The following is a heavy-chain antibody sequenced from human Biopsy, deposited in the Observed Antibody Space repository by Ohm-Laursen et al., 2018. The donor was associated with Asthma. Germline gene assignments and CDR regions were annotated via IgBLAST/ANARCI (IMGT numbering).Heavy chain of an antibody. CDR2: ISKDASTQ. V-gene: IGHV3-30*01. CDR3: VRDGTDDAFDI. D-gene: IGHD1-1*01. J-gene: IGHJ3*02. Sequence: SLRLSCAASGFTFSSYPIHWVRQAPGKGLEWVGVISKDASTQDYADSVKGRFTMARDNSKNTLDLQMNSLREEDTAVYYCVRDGTDDAFDIWGQGTVVSVYS. CDR1: GFTFSSYP.